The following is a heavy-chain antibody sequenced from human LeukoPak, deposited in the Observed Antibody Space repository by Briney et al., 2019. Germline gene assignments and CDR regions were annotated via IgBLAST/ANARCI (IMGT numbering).Heavy chain of an antibody. V-gene: IGHV3-73*01. Sequence: GGSLRLSCAASGFTFSGSAMHWVRQASGKGLEWVGRIRSKANSYATAYAASVKGRFTISRDDSKNTLYLQMNSLRAEDTAVYYCAKALRGYSGYSDYWGQGTLVTVSS. CDR2: IRSKANSYAT. J-gene: IGHJ4*02. D-gene: IGHD5-12*01. CDR1: GFTFSGSA. CDR3: AKALRGYSGYSDY.